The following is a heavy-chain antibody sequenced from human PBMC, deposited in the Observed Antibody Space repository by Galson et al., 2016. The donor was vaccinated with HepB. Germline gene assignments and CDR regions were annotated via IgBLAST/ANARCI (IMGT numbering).Heavy chain of an antibody. J-gene: IGHJ4*02. CDR2: ISGSGGNT. D-gene: IGHD6-19*01. CDR3: AKYWRVGSDWRTSDY. CDR1: GFTFSSYS. V-gene: IGHV3-23*01. Sequence: SLRLSCAASGFTFSSYSMSWVRQAPGKGLEWVSAISGSGGNTNYADSVEGRFAISRDNSKNTLYLQLNSLRAEDTAVYYCAKYWRVGSDWRTSDYWGQGTLVTVSS.